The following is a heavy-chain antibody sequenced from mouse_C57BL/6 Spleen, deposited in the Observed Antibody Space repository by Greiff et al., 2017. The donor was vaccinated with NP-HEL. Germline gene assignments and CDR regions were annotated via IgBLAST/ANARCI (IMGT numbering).Heavy chain of an antibody. V-gene: IGHV5-17*01. CDR2: ISSGSSTI. J-gene: IGHJ4*01. D-gene: IGHD2-1*01. CDR1: GFTFSDYG. Sequence: EVMLVESGGGLVKPGGSLKLSYAASGFTFSDYGMHWVRQAPEKGLEWVAYISSGSSTIYYADTVKGRFTISRDNAKNTLFLQMTSLRSEDTAMYYCATLYYKGAMDYWGQGTSVTVSS. CDR3: ATLYYKGAMDY.